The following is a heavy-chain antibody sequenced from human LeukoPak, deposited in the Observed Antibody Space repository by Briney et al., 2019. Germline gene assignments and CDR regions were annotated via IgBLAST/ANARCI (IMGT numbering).Heavy chain of an antibody. V-gene: IGHV3-23*01. J-gene: IGHJ4*02. CDR2: ISGDGGGT. CDR3: AKDLGNSNWHRFDY. CDR1: GFTFSNWA. Sequence: PGGSLRLSCAASGFTFSNWAITWVRQAPGMGLEWVSSISGDGGGTYYADSVKGRFTVSRDNSKNTLYLQMNSLRAEDTAVYYCAKDLGNSNWHRFDYWGQGTLVTVSS. D-gene: IGHD6-13*01.